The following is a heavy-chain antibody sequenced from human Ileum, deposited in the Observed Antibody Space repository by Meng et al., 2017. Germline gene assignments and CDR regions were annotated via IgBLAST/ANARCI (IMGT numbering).Heavy chain of an antibody. Sequence: VPRVQPGPEEKTPAPSLTLPFKASGLSFSGYDIKWVRQAPRQGLEWMGWMNPNSGNTGFAQKFQDRITMTRDTSINTAYMELSSLTSGDTAAYYCSRGRKSTGTAVGYWGQGTLVTVSS. CDR3: SRGRKSTGTAVGY. V-gene: IGHV1-8*01. J-gene: IGHJ4*02. CDR2: MNPNSGNT. CDR1: GLSFSGYD. D-gene: IGHD1-1*01.